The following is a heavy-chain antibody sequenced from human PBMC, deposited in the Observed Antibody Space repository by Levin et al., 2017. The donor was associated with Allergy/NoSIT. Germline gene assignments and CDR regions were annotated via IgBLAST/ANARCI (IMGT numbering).Heavy chain of an antibody. D-gene: IGHD5-18*01. CDR1: GFTFSSCG. CDR3: ARDPSHGYSGFDY. V-gene: IGHV3-33*01. J-gene: IGHJ4*02. Sequence: GESLKISCAASGFTFSSCGMHWVRQAPGKGLEWVAVIWYDGSKKYYADSVKGRFTISRDNSKNTLHLQMNSLRAEDTAVYYCARDPSHGYSGFDYWGQGTLVTVSS. CDR2: IWYDGSKK.